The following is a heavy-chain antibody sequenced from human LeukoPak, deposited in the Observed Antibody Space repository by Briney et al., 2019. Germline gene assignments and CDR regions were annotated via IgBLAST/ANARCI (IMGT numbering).Heavy chain of an antibody. CDR3: AREGGYSSSYFDY. CDR2: ISYDGSNK. V-gene: IGHV3-30*04. CDR1: GFTFSSYA. J-gene: IGHJ4*02. D-gene: IGHD6-6*01. Sequence: PGGSLRHSCAASGFTFSSYAMHWVRQAPGKGLEWVAVISYDGSNKYYADSVKGRFTISRDNSKNTLYLQMNSLRAEDTAVYYCAREGGYSSSYFDYWGQGTLVTVSS.